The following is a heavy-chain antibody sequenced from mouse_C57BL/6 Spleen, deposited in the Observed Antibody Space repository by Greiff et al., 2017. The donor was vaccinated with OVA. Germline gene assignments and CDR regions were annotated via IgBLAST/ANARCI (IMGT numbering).Heavy chain of an antibody. V-gene: IGHV1-15*01. CDR1: GYTFTDYE. Sequence: QVHVKQSGAELVRPGASVTLSCKASGYTFTDYEMYWVKQTPVHGLEWIGAIDPETGGTAYNQKFKGTAILTADKASSTAYMELRSLTAEDSAVYYCTRDLGYVYWGQGTLVTVSA. CDR3: TRDLGYVY. J-gene: IGHJ3*01. D-gene: IGHD2-2*01. CDR2: IDPETGGT.